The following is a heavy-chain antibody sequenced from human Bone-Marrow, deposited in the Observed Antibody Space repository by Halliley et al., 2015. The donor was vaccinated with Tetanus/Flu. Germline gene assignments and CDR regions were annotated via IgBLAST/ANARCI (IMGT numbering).Heavy chain of an antibody. V-gene: IGHV3-43*02. CDR2: ISGDGSTT. J-gene: IGHJ6*02. Sequence: WVSLISGDGSTTSYANSVKGRFTISRDNAKNSLYLKMSSLTAEDTGLYYCAKAHYHFYYNLNVWGQGTTVPVSS. CDR3: AKAHYHFYYNLNV.